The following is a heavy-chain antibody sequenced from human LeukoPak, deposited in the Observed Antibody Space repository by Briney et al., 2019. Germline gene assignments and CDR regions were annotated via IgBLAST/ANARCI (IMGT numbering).Heavy chain of an antibody. CDR1: GFTFSSYG. D-gene: IGHD6-6*01. J-gene: IGHJ4*02. Sequence: GGSLRPSCAASGFTFSSYGMHWVRQAPGKGLEWVAFIRYDGSNKYYADSVKGRFTISRDNSKNTLYLQMNSLRAEDTAVYYCAKDPLIEYSSSSLDYWGQGTLVTVSS. CDR3: AKDPLIEYSSSSLDY. CDR2: IRYDGSNK. V-gene: IGHV3-30*02.